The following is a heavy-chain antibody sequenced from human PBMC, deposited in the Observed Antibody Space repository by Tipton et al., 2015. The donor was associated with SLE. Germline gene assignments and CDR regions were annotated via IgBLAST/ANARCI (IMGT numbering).Heavy chain of an antibody. CDR1: GGSISSYY. CDR3: ARGGKYYDFWSGYYRAFDI. J-gene: IGHJ3*02. Sequence: TLSLTCTVSGGSISSYYWSWIRQPPGKGLEWIGEINHSGSTNYNPSLKSRVTISVDTSKNQFSLKLSSVTAADTAVYYCARGGKYYDFWSGYYRAFDIWGQGTMVTVSS. V-gene: IGHV4-34*01. D-gene: IGHD3-3*01. CDR2: INHSGST.